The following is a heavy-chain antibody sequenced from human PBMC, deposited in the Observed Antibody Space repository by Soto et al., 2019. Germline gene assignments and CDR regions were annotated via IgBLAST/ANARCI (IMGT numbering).Heavy chain of an antibody. CDR3: ASVPTPDGYNNPFDY. D-gene: IGHD4-4*01. V-gene: IGHV1-69*12. Sequence: QVQLVQSGAEVKKPGSSVKVSCKASGGTFSSYAISWVRQAPGQGLEWMGGIIPIFGTANYAQKFQGRVTITAADTTSTAYMELSSLRSEDTAVYYCASVPTPDGYNNPFDYWGQGTLVTVSS. J-gene: IGHJ4*02. CDR2: IIPIFGTA. CDR1: GGTFSSYA.